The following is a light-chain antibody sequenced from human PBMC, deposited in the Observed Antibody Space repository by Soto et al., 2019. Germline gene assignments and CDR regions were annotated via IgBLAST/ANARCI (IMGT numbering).Light chain of an antibody. CDR3: QQYNKWPIT. V-gene: IGKV3-15*01. J-gene: IGKJ5*01. CDR1: QIVNGGH. Sequence: EIVMTQSPATLSVSPGERATLSCRASQIVNGGHLAWFQQKPGQAPRLLIYGASTRATGIPARFSGSGSGTEFTLTISSLQSEDFAVYFCQQYNKWPITFGQGTRLEIK. CDR2: GAS.